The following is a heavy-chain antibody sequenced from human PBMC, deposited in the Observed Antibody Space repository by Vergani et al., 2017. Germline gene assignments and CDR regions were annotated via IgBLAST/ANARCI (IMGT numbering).Heavy chain of an antibody. CDR2: INTNTGNP. D-gene: IGHD3-9*01. J-gene: IGHJ5*02. CDR3: ARAGDFDWPLLRYWFDP. V-gene: IGHV7-4-1*02. CDR1: GYTFTSYA. Sequence: QVQLVQSGSELKKPGASVKVSCKASGYTFTSYAMHWVRQAPGQGLEWMGWINTNTGNPTYAQGFTGRFVFSLDTSVSTAYLQISSLKAEDTAVYYCARAGDFDWPLLRYWFDPWGQGTLVTVSS.